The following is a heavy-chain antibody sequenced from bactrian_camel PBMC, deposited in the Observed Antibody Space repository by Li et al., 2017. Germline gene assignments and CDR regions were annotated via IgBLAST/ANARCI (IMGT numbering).Heavy chain of an antibody. Sequence: QLVESGGGKVQPGGSLRLPCAASGITFSNYWIYWVRQAPGKGLEWVSTISSDGGSAGYSDSVKGRSTISRDNDKNTVYLQMNSLKPEDTAVYYCVRQRYSDYVDYWGQGTQVTVS. V-gene: IGHV3S25*01. D-gene: IGHD4*01. CDR2: ISSDGGSA. CDR3: VRQRYSDYVDY. J-gene: IGHJ4*01. CDR1: GITFSNYW.